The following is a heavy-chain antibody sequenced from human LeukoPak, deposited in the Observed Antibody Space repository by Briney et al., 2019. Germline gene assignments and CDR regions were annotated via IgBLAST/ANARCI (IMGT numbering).Heavy chain of an antibody. CDR2: ITKSGDQT. J-gene: IGHJ4*02. Sequence: GGSLRLSCVPSGITFSNSALSWVRQAPGKGLEWVSTITKSGDQTYYADSVRGLFTISRDIFKNTLYLQMNSLRAEDTAVYYCVRQRRYCSGDSCYQRTFDYWGQGTLVTVSS. D-gene: IGHD2-15*01. CDR1: GITFSNSA. V-gene: IGHV3-23*01. CDR3: VRQRRYCSGDSCYQRTFDY.